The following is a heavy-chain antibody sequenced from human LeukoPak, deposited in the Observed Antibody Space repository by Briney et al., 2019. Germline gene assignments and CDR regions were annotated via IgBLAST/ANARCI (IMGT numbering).Heavy chain of an antibody. J-gene: IGHJ4*02. Sequence: GGSLRLSCAASGFTFSNYWMGWVRQPPGKGLQWVANIKEDGTEKYYVDSVKGRFTISRDNAKNSVYLQMNSLRAEDTAVYYCAKEDFLSSSSDYWGQGTLVTVSS. CDR2: IKEDGTEK. D-gene: IGHD6-6*01. V-gene: IGHV3-7*03. CDR1: GFTFSNYW. CDR3: AKEDFLSSSSDY.